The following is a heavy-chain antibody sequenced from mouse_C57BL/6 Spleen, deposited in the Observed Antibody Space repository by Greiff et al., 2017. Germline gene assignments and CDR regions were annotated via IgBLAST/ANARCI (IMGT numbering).Heavy chain of an antibody. D-gene: IGHD1-1*01. CDR1: GYTFTSYW. V-gene: IGHV1-50*01. CDR3: ARHGGSRHYYARDY. CDR2: IDPSDSYT. J-gene: IGHJ4*01. Sequence: QVQLQQPGAELVKPGASVKLSCKASGYTFTSYWMQWVKQRPGQGLEWIGEIDPSDSYTNYHQKFKGKATLTVDTSSSTAYMPLSSLTSEDSAVDYGARHGGSRHYYARDYGGQGTSVTVSA.